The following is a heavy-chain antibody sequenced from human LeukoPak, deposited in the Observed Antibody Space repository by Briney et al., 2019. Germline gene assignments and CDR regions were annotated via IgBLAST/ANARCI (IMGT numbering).Heavy chain of an antibody. J-gene: IGHJ5*02. CDR1: GASICNYY. D-gene: IGHD6-13*01. CDR2: IYYSGST. Sequence: KPSETLSLTCTVSGASICNYYWSWIRQSPGKGLEWIGYIYYSGSTNYNPSLESRVAMSVDTSKNQFSLRLSSVTAADTAIYYCARRYSSSWYVGFFDPWGQGTLVTVSS. V-gene: IGHV4-59*08. CDR3: ARRYSSSWYVGFFDP.